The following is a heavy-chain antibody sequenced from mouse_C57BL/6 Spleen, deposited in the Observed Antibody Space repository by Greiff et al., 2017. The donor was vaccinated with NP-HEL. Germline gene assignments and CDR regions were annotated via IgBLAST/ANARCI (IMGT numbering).Heavy chain of an antibody. CDR3: AKGDYDDYAMDY. CDR1: GFSLTSYG. Sequence: VQLQESGPGLVQPSQSLSITCTVSGFSLTSYGVHWVRQSPGKGLEWLGVIWRGGSTDYNAAFMSRLSITKDNSKSQVFFKMNSLQADDTAIYYCAKGDYDDYAMDYWGQGTSVTVSS. CDR2: IWRGGST. D-gene: IGHD2-4*01. V-gene: IGHV2-5*01. J-gene: IGHJ4*01.